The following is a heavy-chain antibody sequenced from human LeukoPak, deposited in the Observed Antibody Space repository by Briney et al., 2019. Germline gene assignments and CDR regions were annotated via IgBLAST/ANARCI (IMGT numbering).Heavy chain of an antibody. J-gene: IGHJ4*02. V-gene: IGHV1-3*01. CDR2: INAGNGNT. CDR1: GYTFTSYA. CDR3: ARVYSSSHPLDY. D-gene: IGHD6-13*01. Sequence: ASVTVSCKASGYTFTSYAMHWVRQAPGQRLEWMGWINAGNGNTKYSQKFQGRVTITRDTSASTAYMELSSLRSEDTAVYYCARVYSSSHPLDYWGQGTLVTVSS.